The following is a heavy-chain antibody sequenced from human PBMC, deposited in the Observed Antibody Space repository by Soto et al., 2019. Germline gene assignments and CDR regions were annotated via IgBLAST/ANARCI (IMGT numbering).Heavy chain of an antibody. CDR3: ASGVVGSSVIVS. CDR2: IIGDGSVT. D-gene: IGHD2-21*01. V-gene: IGHV3-74*01. J-gene: IGHJ4*02. Sequence: EVQLVESGGGLVQPGGSLRISCTASGFTFSNYWMSCVRQVPGKGLVWVSRIIGDGSVTNYADSVKGQFTISKDNAKKRMYHQMNSLRVAGTTVYSRASGVVGSSVIVSGGQETLATGSS. CDR1: GFTFSNYW.